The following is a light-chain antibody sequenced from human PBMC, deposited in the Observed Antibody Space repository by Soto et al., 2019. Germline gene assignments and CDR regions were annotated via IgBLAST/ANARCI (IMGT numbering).Light chain of an antibody. CDR1: QSISSW. Sequence: DIQMTQSPSTLSASVGDRVTITCRASQSISSWLAWYQQKPGKAPKLLIYKASSLESGVPSRFRGSGSVTEFTLTISSLQPDDFATYYCQQYNSYSITFGQGTRLEIK. V-gene: IGKV1-5*03. CDR2: KAS. J-gene: IGKJ5*01. CDR3: QQYNSYSIT.